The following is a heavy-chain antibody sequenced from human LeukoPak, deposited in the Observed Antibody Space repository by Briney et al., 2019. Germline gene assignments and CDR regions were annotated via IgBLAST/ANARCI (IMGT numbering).Heavy chain of an antibody. CDR2: IYYSGST. V-gene: IGHV4-59*01. D-gene: IGHD6-19*01. CDR1: GGPISSYY. J-gene: IGHJ6*03. Sequence: SETLSLTCTVSGGPISSYYWSWIRQPPGKGLEWIGYIYYSGSTNYNPSLKSRVTISVDTSKNQFSLKLSSVTAADTAVYYCARTYSSGWYPGSYYYYYMDVWGKGTTVTISS. CDR3: ARTYSSGWYPGSYYYYYMDV.